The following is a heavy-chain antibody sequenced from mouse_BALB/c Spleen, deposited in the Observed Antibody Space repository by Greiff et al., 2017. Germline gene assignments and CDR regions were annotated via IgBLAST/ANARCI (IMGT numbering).Heavy chain of an antibody. CDR3: ARDLDYDGYSRFAY. Sequence: EVKLVESGGGLVKPGGSLKLSCAASGFTFSDYYMYWVRQTPEKRLEWVATISDGGSYTYYPDSVKGRFTISRDNAKNNLYLQMSSLKSEDTAMYYCARDLDYDGYSRFAYWGQGTLVTVSA. J-gene: IGHJ3*01. D-gene: IGHD2-3*01. CDR1: GFTFSDYY. V-gene: IGHV5-4*02. CDR2: ISDGGSYT.